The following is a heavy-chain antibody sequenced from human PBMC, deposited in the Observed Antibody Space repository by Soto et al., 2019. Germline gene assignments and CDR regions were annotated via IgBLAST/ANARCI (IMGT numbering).Heavy chain of an antibody. V-gene: IGHV3-30-3*01. Sequence: QVQLVESGGGVVQPGRSLRLSWEASGFTFSTYTIHWVRQAPGHGLEWVAAISYDGTNKYYADSVKGRFTISRDNSKNPLYLQMNSLRTDDTAVYYCAGPIIVLEYWGQGTLVTVSS. CDR1: GFTFSTYT. CDR3: AGPIIVLEY. CDR2: ISYDGTNK. J-gene: IGHJ4*02. D-gene: IGHD2-8*01.